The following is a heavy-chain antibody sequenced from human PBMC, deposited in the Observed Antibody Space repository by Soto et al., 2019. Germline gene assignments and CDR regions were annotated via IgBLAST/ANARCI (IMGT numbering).Heavy chain of an antibody. D-gene: IGHD3-10*01. V-gene: IGHV4-30-4*01. CDR2: IYYSGST. J-gene: IGHJ4*02. CDR1: GGSISSGDYY. Sequence: QVQLQESGPGLVKPSQTLSLTCTVSGGSISSGDYYWSWIRQPPGKGLEWIGYIYYSGSTYYNPSLKGGVTLQGDTSKNQFPLKLSSVTAADTAVYYCARVGGFGATTIDYWGQGTLVTVSS. CDR3: ARVGGFGATTIDY.